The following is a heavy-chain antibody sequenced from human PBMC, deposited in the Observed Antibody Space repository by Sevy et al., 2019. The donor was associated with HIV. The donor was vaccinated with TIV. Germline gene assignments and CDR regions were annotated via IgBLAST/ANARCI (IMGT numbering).Heavy chain of an antibody. Sequence: SETLSLTCSVSGDSIRNFYRSWIRQPPGKGLEWIGYSYYSGSTNYNPSLKSRVTISVDTSKNQLSLKLRSVTAADTAVYYCARASPEHYYGMDVWGQGTTVTVSS. CDR3: ARASPEHYYGMDV. CDR1: GDSIRNFY. D-gene: IGHD1-26*01. CDR2: SYYSGST. V-gene: IGHV4-59*01. J-gene: IGHJ6*02.